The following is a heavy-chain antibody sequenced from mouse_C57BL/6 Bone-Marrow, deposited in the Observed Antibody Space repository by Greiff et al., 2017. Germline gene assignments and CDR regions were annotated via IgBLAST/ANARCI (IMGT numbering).Heavy chain of an antibody. CDR1: GYAFSSSW. D-gene: IGHD1-1*01. CDR3: ARLNYEAWFAY. J-gene: IGHJ3*01. V-gene: IGHV1-82*01. Sequence: QVQLQQSGPELVKPGASVKISCKASGYAFSSSWLNWVKQRPGKGLEWIGRIYPGDGDTNYNGKFKGKATLTSDKSSCTAYMRLSSLTSEDAAVYFCARLNYEAWFAYWGQGSLVTVDA. CDR2: IYPGDGDT.